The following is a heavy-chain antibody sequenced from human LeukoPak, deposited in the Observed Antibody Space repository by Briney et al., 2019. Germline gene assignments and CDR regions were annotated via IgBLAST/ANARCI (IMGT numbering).Heavy chain of an antibody. V-gene: IGHV4-38-2*01. D-gene: IGHD4-11*01. CDR2: IYHSGST. CDR3: ARRRTYSNYSRWFDP. Sequence: SETLSLTCAVSGYSISSGYYWGWIRQPPGKGLEWFGSIYHSGSTYYNPSLKSRVIISVDTSKNQFSLKLSSVTAADTAVYYCARRRTYSNYSRWFDPWGQGTLVTVSS. CDR1: GYSISSGYY. J-gene: IGHJ5*02.